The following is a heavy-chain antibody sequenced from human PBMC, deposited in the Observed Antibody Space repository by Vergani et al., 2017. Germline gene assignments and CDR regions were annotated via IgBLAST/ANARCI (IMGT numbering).Heavy chain of an antibody. CDR3: ARARFRAGWLRLERRFDY. Sequence: VQLVESGGGVVQPGRSLRLSCAASGFTFSSYSMNWVRQAPGKGLEWVSYISSSSSTIYYADSVKGRFTISRDNAKNSLYLQMNSLRDEDTAVYYCARARFRAGWLRLERRFDYWGQGTLVTVSS. CDR2: ISSSSSTI. CDR1: GFTFSSYS. D-gene: IGHD5-12*01. V-gene: IGHV3-48*02. J-gene: IGHJ4*02.